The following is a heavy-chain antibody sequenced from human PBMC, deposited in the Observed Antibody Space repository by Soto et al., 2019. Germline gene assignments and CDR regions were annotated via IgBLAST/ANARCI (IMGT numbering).Heavy chain of an antibody. CDR3: GRGRSGQIVVFY. J-gene: IGHJ4*02. CDR2: IGPESGAT. D-gene: IGHD5-12*01. CDR1: GYTFTGHY. V-gene: IGHV1-2*02. Sequence: ASVKVSCKASGYTFTGHYIHWVRQAPEQGPEWMGEIGPESGATRYAQKFQGRVTMTRDMSITTVYMELSNLSPDDTAVYYCGRGRSGQIVVFYWGQGTPVTVSS.